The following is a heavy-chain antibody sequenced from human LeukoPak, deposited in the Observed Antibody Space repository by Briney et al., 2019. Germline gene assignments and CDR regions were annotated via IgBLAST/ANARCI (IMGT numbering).Heavy chain of an antibody. CDR2: IYPGDSDT. V-gene: IGHV5-51*01. J-gene: IGHJ4*02. CDR1: GYSFTSYW. CDR3: ARRASRYFDWLPHFDH. D-gene: IGHD3-9*01. Sequence: GESLKISCKGSGYSFTSYWIGWVRQMPGKGLEWMGIIYPGDSDTRYSPSFQGQVTISADKSISTAYLQWSSLKASDTAMYYCARRASRYFDWLPHFDHWGQGTLVTVSS.